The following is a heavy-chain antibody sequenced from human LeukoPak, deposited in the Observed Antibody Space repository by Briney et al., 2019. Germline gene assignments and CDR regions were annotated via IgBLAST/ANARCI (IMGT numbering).Heavy chain of an antibody. Sequence: SETLSLTCVVYGGSFSGHYWSWIRQPPGMGLEWIGEINYSGSTNYNPSLMSRVTISGDTSKNQFSLKLSSVTAADTAVYYCARGQYYDVLTGNYKNWFDPWGQGTLVTVSS. CDR3: ARGQYYDVLTGNYKNWFDP. CDR2: INYSGST. V-gene: IGHV4-34*01. D-gene: IGHD3-9*01. CDR1: GGSFSGHY. J-gene: IGHJ5*02.